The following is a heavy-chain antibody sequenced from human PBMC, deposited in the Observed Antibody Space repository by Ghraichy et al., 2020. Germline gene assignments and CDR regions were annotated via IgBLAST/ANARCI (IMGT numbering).Heavy chain of an antibody. CDR2: IYYSGST. CDR3: ARGYGDYDHDAFDI. D-gene: IGHD4-17*01. V-gene: IGHV4-39*01. CDR1: GGSISSSSYY. Sequence: SETLSLTCTVSGGSISSSSYYWGWIRQPPGKGLEWIGSIYYSGSTYYNPSLKRRVTISVDTSKNQFSLKLSSVTAADTAVYYWARGYGDYDHDAFDIWGQGTMVTVSS. J-gene: IGHJ3*02.